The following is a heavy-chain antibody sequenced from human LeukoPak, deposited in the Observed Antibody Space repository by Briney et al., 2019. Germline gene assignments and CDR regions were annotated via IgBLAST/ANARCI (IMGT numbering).Heavy chain of an antibody. D-gene: IGHD1-26*01. Sequence: PSETLSLTCTVSGGPTSSRFSWNWLRRPAGKGLEWIGRVYTNDNTNYNPSLQSRVAISIDTSNFQFVLKLRSVTAADTAVYYCARGEWRSGTSVFDSWGQGTQVSVSS. CDR1: GGPTSSRFS. CDR3: ARGEWRSGTSVFDS. CDR2: VYTNDNT. V-gene: IGHV4-4*07. J-gene: IGHJ4*02.